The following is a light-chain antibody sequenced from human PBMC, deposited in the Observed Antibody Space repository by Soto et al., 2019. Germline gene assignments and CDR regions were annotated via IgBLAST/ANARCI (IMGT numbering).Light chain of an antibody. V-gene: IGKV1-39*01. J-gene: IGKJ1*01. CDR2: AAA. CDR3: QQAYGAPPT. Sequence: DIHMTQSPSSLSASVGDRVTITCRASQSITNYLNWYQQTSGEAPKLLIYAAARLKTGVPSRFSGSGSGTDFTLTISSLQAEDFATYYCQQAYGAPPTFGQGTKVEIK. CDR1: QSITNY.